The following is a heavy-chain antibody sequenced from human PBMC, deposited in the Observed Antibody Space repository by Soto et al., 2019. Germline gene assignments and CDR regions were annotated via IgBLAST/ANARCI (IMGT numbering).Heavy chain of an antibody. D-gene: IGHD1-7*01. CDR1: GDSVSSNSAA. J-gene: IGHJ5*02. Sequence: SQTLSLTCAISGDSVSSNSAAWNWIRQSPSRGLEWLGRTYYRSKWYNDYAVSVKSRITINPDTSKNQFSLQLNSVTPEDTAVYYYARGLNGDWNYKYNWFDPWGQGTLVTVSS. V-gene: IGHV6-1*01. CDR2: TYYRSKWYN. CDR3: ARGLNGDWNYKYNWFDP.